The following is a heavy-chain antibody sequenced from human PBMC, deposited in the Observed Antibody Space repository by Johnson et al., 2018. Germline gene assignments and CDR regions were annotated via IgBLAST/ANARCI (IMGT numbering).Heavy chain of an antibody. D-gene: IGHD3-10*01. V-gene: IGHV3-30-3*01. Sequence: QVQLVQSGGGVVQPGRSLRLSCAASGFTFSSYAMHWVRQAPGKGLECVTVISYDGSKKYYADSVKGRFTISRDNAKNSLYLQMNSLRAEDTAVEYCAGGNGSGSPTGGDYYYYMDVGCKGTTVTVS. CDR1: GFTFSSYA. J-gene: IGHJ6*03. CDR2: ISYDGSKK. CDR3: AGGNGSGSPTGGDYYYYMDV.